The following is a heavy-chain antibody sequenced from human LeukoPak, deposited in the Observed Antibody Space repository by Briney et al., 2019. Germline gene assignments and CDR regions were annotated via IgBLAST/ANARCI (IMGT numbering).Heavy chain of an antibody. CDR2: ISSSSSTI. CDR1: GFTFSSYS. D-gene: IGHD6-13*01. V-gene: IGHV3-48*01. Sequence: GGSLRLSCAASGFTFSSYSMNWVRQAPGKGLEWVSYISSSSSTIYYSDSVNGRFTISRDNAKNSLYLQMNSVRAEDTAVYYCARDHRKSRIVFFGAAAAKLYNWFDPWGQGTLVTVSS. CDR3: ARDHRKSRIVFFGAAAAKLYNWFDP. J-gene: IGHJ5*02.